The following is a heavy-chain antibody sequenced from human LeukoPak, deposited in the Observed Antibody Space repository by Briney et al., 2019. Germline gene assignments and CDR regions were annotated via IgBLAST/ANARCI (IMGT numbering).Heavy chain of an antibody. V-gene: IGHV1-18*01. J-gene: IGHJ5*02. CDR2: ISAYNGDT. CDR3: ARTCPLLYCSSSFFDP. D-gene: IGHD2-2*01. CDR1: GYTFTSFG. Sequence: EASVKVSCKTSGYTFTSFGISWVRQAPGQGLEWVGWISAYNGDTKSAPKFQGRVTMTTDTPTTTAYMDLRSLRSDDTAVYYCARTCPLLYCSSSFFDPWGRGTLVTVSS.